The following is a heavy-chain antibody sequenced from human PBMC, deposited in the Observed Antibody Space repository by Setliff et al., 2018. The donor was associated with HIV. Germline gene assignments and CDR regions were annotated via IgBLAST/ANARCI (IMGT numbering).Heavy chain of an antibody. CDR2: VNRGRRT. J-gene: IGHJ4*02. CDR1: GGSFSDYY. D-gene: IGHD3-22*01. Sequence: ETLSLTCALYGGSFSDYYWSWIRQPPGMGLEWIGEVNRGRRTNYNSSLKSRVTTSIDTSRNQFSLTVSSVTAADTAVYYCARGIPYSYGGRGHPLWGQGTLVTVSS. CDR3: ARGIPYSYGGRGHPL. V-gene: IGHV4-34*01.